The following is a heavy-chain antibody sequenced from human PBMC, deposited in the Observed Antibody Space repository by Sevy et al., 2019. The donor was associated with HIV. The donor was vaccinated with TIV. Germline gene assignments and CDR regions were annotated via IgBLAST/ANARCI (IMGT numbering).Heavy chain of an antibody. D-gene: IGHD6-13*01. CDR3: ASDVGSRLNWFDP. CDR2: TYYRSKWYK. V-gene: IGHV6-1*01. CDR1: GDSVSSNSAS. Sequence: SQTLSLTCAISGDSVSSNSASWNWIRQSPSRGLEWLGRTYYRSKWYKDYAGSVKSRITINPDTSKNQFSLQLNSVTPEDKAVYYCASDVGSRLNWFDPWGQGTLVTVSS. J-gene: IGHJ5*02.